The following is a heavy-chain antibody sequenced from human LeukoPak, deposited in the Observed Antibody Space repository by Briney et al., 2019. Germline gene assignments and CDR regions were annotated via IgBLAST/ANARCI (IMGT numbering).Heavy chain of an antibody. J-gene: IGHJ4*02. CDR1: GFTFSSYA. D-gene: IGHD3-10*01. V-gene: IGHV3-23*01. Sequence: GGSLSLSCTASGFTFSSYAMSWVRQAPGKGLEWVSTISGSGGSTYYADSLKGRFTISRDNSKNTLYLQMNSRRADDTAVYYCARDMGLWFGELLLWGQGTLVTVSS. CDR3: ARDMGLWFGELLL. CDR2: ISGSGGST.